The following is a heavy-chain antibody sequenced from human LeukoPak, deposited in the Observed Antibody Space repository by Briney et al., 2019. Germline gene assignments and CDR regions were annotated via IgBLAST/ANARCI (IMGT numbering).Heavy chain of an antibody. CDR1: GFTFSSYG. CDR2: IWYDGSNK. D-gene: IGHD6-13*01. Sequence: GGPLRLSCAASGFTFSSYGMHWVRQAPGKGLEWVAVIWYDGSNKYYADSVKGRFTISRDNSKNTLYLQMNSLRAEDTAVYYCARSGIAAAGKELDYWGQGTLVTVSS. V-gene: IGHV3-33*01. CDR3: ARSGIAAAGKELDY. J-gene: IGHJ4*02.